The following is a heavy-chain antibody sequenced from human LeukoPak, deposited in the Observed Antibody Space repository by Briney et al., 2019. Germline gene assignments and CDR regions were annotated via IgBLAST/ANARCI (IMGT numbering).Heavy chain of an antibody. D-gene: IGHD2-2*01. CDR3: AKDRPQTKYQLLLGAFDI. Sequence: GGSLRLSCAASGFTFSSYAMSWVRQAPGKGLEGVSAISGSGGSTYYADSVKGRFTISRDNSKNTLYLQMNSLRAEDTAVYYCAKDRPQTKYQLLLGAFDIWGQGTMVTVSS. CDR1: GFTFSSYA. V-gene: IGHV3-23*01. J-gene: IGHJ3*02. CDR2: ISGSGGST.